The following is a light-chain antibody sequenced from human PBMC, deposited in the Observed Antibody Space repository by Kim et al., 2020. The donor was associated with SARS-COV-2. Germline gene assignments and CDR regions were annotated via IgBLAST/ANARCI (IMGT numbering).Light chain of an antibody. Sequence: SLSPGQTAIITCSGDELGDKFACWYQQKAGQSPVLVIFHDTKRPSGIPERFSGSNSGNTATLTISGTQAMDEADYYCQTWDSSTVVFGGGTKVTVL. CDR2: HDT. V-gene: IGLV3-1*01. J-gene: IGLJ2*01. CDR1: ELGDKF. CDR3: QTWDSSTVV.